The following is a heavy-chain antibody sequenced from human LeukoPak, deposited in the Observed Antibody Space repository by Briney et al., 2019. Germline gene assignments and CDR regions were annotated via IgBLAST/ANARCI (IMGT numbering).Heavy chain of an antibody. J-gene: IGHJ6*03. CDR3: ARDIXETYYDFWSGLRMRYYYYMDV. Sequence: PGGSLRLSCAASGFTFSSYWMSWVRQAPGKGLEWVANIKQDGSEKYYVDSVKGRFTISRDNAKNSLYLQMNSLRAEDTAVYYCARDIXETYYDFWSGLRMRYYYYMDVWGKGTTVTVSS. D-gene: IGHD3-3*01. V-gene: IGHV3-7*01. CDR1: GFTFSSYW. CDR2: IKQDGSEK.